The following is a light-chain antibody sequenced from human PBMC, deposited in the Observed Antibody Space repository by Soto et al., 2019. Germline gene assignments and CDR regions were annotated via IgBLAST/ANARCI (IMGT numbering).Light chain of an antibody. Sequence: ELVMTQSPDTMSVSPGERATLSCRASQSVRSNLAWYQQKPGQATRLLIYDVSTRATGIPARFSGSGSGTEFTLTVSSLQSDDIAIYYCQHYNKWPPWTFGQGTKVDIK. CDR3: QHYNKWPPWT. CDR2: DVS. CDR1: QSVRSN. V-gene: IGKV3-15*01. J-gene: IGKJ1*01.